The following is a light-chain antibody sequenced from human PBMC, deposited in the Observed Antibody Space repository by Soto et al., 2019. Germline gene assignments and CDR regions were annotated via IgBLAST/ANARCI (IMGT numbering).Light chain of an antibody. CDR1: QTVSRMY. Sequence: IVRPQSPFTLSLSPGERSTLSCISSQTVSRMYLSWFQQKPGQAPRLLIYGTSTRATGIPVRFSGSGSGTDFTLTISSLQPEDFAVYFCHQDFNLPWTFGQGTKVDIK. CDR2: GTS. CDR3: HQDFNLPWT. V-gene: IGKV3D-7*01. J-gene: IGKJ1*01.